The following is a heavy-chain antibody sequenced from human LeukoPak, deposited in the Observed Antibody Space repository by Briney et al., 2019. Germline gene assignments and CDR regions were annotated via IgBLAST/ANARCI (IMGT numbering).Heavy chain of an antibody. D-gene: IGHD3-3*01. Sequence: ASVTVSYKASVFTFTHYGLSWVRPAPGQGLEWMGWIGAYNGDTDYAQKLQGRLTLTTDPSTSTAYRELRSLRLHQTDINYCEIRPARSGFDYWGQGTLVTVSS. J-gene: IGHJ4*02. CDR3: EIRPARSGFDY. CDR1: VFTFTHYG. CDR2: IGAYNGDT. V-gene: IGHV1-18*01.